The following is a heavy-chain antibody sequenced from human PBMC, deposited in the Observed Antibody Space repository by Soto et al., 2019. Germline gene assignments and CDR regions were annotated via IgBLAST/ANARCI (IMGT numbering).Heavy chain of an antibody. CDR1: GGTFSNYA. J-gene: IGHJ5*02. CDR2: IIPIFGTT. Sequence: QVQLVQSGAEVKKPGSSVKVSCKASGGTFSNYAFNWVRQAPGQGLEWMGGIIPIFGTTKYAQKFQGRVTITADESSSTAYMELSSLRSEDTAMYYCARVIVVVPATLLGWFDPWGQGTLVTVSS. D-gene: IGHD2-15*01. V-gene: IGHV1-69*01. CDR3: ARVIVVVPATLLGWFDP.